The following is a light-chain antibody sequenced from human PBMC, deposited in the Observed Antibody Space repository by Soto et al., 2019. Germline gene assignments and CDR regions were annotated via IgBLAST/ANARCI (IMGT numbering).Light chain of an antibody. CDR3: QQYGTSPWT. CDR1: QSLSSTY. J-gene: IGKJ1*01. Sequence: EIVLTQSPGTLSLSPGERAALSCRASQSLSSTYLAWYQQKPGQAPRLLIYGASSRATVIPDRFSGSGSGTDFSLTISRLESEDFAVYYCQQYGTSPWTFGQGTKVEI. V-gene: IGKV3-20*01. CDR2: GAS.